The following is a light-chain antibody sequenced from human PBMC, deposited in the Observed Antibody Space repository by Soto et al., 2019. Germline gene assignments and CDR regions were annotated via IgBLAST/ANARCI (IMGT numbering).Light chain of an antibody. CDR1: QSVSSSY. Sequence: EIVLTQSPATLSLSPGERATLSCRASQSVSSSYLAWYQQKPGQAPRLLIYGASSRATGIPDRFSGSGSETDFTLTISSLEPEDFAVYYCQQYGSSSWTFGQGTKVEIK. J-gene: IGKJ1*01. CDR2: GAS. V-gene: IGKV3-20*01. CDR3: QQYGSSSWT.